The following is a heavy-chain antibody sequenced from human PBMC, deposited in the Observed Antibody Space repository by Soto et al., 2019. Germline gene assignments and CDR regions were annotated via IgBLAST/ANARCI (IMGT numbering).Heavy chain of an antibody. J-gene: IGHJ4*02. V-gene: IGHV5-51*01. CDR3: ALMVRGLITEAYYFDY. CDR1: GYSFTSYW. D-gene: IGHD3-10*01. Sequence: GESLKISCKGSGYSFTSYWIGWVRQMPGKGLEWMGIIYPGDSDTRYSPSFQGQVTISADKSITTAYLQWSSLKASDTAMYYCALMVRGLITEAYYFDYWGQGTLVTSPQ. CDR2: IYPGDSDT.